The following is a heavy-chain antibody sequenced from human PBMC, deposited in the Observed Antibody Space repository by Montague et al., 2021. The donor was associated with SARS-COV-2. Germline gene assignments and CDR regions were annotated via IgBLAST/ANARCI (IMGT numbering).Heavy chain of an antibody. Sequence: SETRSLTCTVSGGSISSYYWSWIRQPPGKGLEWIGYIYYSGSTNYNPSLKSRVTISVDTSKNQFSLKLSSVTVADTAVYYCARVFPRWLQFDPYFDYWGQGTLVTVSS. J-gene: IGHJ4*02. CDR1: GGSISSYY. CDR2: IYYSGST. V-gene: IGHV4-59*01. D-gene: IGHD5-24*01. CDR3: ARVFPRWLQFDPYFDY.